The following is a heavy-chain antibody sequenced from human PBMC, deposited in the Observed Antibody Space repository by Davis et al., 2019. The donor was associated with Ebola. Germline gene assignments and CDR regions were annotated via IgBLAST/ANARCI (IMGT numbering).Heavy chain of an antibody. CDR3: ASLLTYYYGSGIYSSPYYFDY. CDR1: GGSISSSNYH. V-gene: IGHV4-39*01. J-gene: IGHJ4*02. Sequence: SETLSLTCTVSGGSISSSNYHWGWIRQPPGKGLEWIGSMYYSGSTYYNPSLKSRVTISVDTSKNQFSLKLSSVTAADPALYYCASLLTYYYGSGIYSSPYYFDYWGQGTLVTVSS. CDR2: MYYSGST. D-gene: IGHD3-10*01.